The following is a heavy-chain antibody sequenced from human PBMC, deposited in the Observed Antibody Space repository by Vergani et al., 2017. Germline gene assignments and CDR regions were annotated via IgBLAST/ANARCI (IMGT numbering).Heavy chain of an antibody. J-gene: IGHJ4*02. V-gene: IGHV3-23*04. Sequence: VQLVESGGGVVQPGGSLRLSCAASGFTFSSYAMSWVRQAPGKGLEWVSAISGSVGSTYYADSGKGRFTISRDNSKNTLYLQMNSLRAEDTAVYYCAKDRETNYDILTGPDYWGQGTLVTVSS. CDR1: GFTFSSYA. CDR3: AKDRETNYDILTGPDY. D-gene: IGHD3-9*01. CDR2: ISGSVGST.